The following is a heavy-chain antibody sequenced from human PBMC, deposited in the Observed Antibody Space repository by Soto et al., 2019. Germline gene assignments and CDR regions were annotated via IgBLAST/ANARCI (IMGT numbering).Heavy chain of an antibody. CDR3: ARKSLSNFNWFDP. V-gene: IGHV1-18*04. CDR1: GYTFTNYG. CDR2: INADYGNT. J-gene: IGHJ5*02. D-gene: IGHD4-4*01. Sequence: ASVKVSCKASGYTFTNYGITWVRQTPGQGLEWMGWINADYGNTNYEQKFQGRVTMTTDTSTNTAYMELRSLRSDDTAVYYCARKSLSNFNWFDPWGQGTLVPVSS.